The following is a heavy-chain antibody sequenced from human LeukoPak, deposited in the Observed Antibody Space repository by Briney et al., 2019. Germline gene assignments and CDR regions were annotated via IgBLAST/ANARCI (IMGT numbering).Heavy chain of an antibody. D-gene: IGHD6-13*01. CDR3: ARDSPGIAATDT. V-gene: IGHV4-61*02. CDR1: GASISSGRYY. J-gene: IGHJ4*02. Sequence: SSETLSLTCTVSGASISSGRYYWSWIRQPAGKGLEWIGRIYTSGSTDYNPSLKSRVTISLDTSKNQFSLKVRSVTAADTAVYYCARDSPGIAATDTWGQGSLVTVSS. CDR2: IYTSGST.